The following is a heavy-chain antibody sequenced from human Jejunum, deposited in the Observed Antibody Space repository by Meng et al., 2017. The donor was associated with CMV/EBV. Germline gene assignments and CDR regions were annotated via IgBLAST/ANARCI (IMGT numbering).Heavy chain of an antibody. CDR3: ARGGVMIGYCLGATCYGGWFDP. V-gene: IGHV1-2*02. D-gene: IGHD2-2*01. J-gene: IGHJ5*02. CDR1: YY. Sequence: YYIPWVRQAPGQGLEWMGWINPKSGDTKSAQKFQGRVSMTRDTSINTAYMELSTLRSDDTALYYCARGGVMIGYCLGATCYGGWFDPWGQGTLVTVSS. CDR2: INPKSGDT.